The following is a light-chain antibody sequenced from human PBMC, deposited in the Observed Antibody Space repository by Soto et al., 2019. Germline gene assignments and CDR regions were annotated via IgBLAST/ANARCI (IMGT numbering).Light chain of an antibody. Sequence: DIQMTQSTSSLSASVGDRVTITCRASQSISSYLNWYQQKPGKAPKLLIYAASSLQSGVPSGFSGSGSGTDFTLTIRSLQPEDFATYYCQQSDSTPLTFGGGTKVDIK. CDR3: QQSDSTPLT. CDR2: AAS. CDR1: QSISSY. J-gene: IGKJ4*01. V-gene: IGKV1-39*01.